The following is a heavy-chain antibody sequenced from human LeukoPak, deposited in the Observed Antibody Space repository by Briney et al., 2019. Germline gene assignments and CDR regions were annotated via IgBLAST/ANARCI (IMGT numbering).Heavy chain of an antibody. D-gene: IGHD3-22*01. CDR3: ARVAFSSADYYDSSDYYYYMDV. J-gene: IGHJ6*03. CDR1: GFTFSSYW. CDR2: INSDGSST. V-gene: IGHV3-74*01. Sequence: GGSLRLSCAASGFTFSSYWMHWVRQAPGKGLVWISRINSDGSSTSYADSVKGRFTISRDNAKNTLYLQMNSLRAEDTAVYYCARVAFSSADYYDSSDYYYYMDVRGKGTTVTISS.